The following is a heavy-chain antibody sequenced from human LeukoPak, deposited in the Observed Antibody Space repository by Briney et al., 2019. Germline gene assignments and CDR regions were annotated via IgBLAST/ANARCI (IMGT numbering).Heavy chain of an antibody. V-gene: IGHV6-1*01. CDR3: ARTRLHHNYGSGTSFDY. D-gene: IGHD3-10*01. J-gene: IGHJ4*02. CDR2: TYYRSTWYN. Sequence: SQTLSLTCAISGDSVSSNSAAWSWIRQSPSRGLEWLGRTYYRSTWYNDYAISVKSRITINPDTSKNQFSLQLNSVTPEDTALYYCARTRLHHNYGSGTSFDYWGQGTLVTVSS. CDR1: GDSVSSNSAA.